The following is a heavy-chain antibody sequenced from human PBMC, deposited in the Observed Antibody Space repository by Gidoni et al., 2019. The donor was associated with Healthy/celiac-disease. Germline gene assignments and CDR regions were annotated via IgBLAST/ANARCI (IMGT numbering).Heavy chain of an antibody. V-gene: IGHV1-69*04. CDR2: MIACFGIA. D-gene: IGHD1-20*01. CDR3: ARYIAGTTREDWFDP. J-gene: IGHJ5*02. Sequence: QVQTVQSGAEVKKPGSSVNVSCKAPGGTFSSYAIRWVRQAPGQGLERMGRMIACFGIANYAQKFQGRGTITADKSTSTAYMELSSLRSEDTAVYYCARYIAGTTREDWFDPWGQGTLVTVSS. CDR1: GGTFSSYA.